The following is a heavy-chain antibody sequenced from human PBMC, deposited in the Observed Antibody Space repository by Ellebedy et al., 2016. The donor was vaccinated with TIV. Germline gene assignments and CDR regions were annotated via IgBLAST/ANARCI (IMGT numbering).Heavy chain of an antibody. J-gene: IGHJ5*02. Sequence: AASVKVSCKTSGYTFTSYGISWVRQAPAQGLEWMGWISAYNGNTNYAQMLQGRVTMTTDTFTNTAYMELRGLRSDDTAVYYCARYCNSTTCSNWFDPWGQGSLVTVSS. CDR2: ISAYNGNT. CDR1: GYTFTSYG. CDR3: ARYCNSTTCSNWFDP. V-gene: IGHV1-18*04. D-gene: IGHD2-2*01.